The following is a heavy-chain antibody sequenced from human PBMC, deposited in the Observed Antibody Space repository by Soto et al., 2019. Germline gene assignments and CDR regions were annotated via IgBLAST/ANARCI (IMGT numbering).Heavy chain of an antibody. V-gene: IGHV4-31*01. CDR1: GGSISSGGYY. CDR3: ARDPTIRYCSGGSCYMGLDP. CDR2: IYYSGST. D-gene: IGHD2-15*01. J-gene: IGHJ5*02. Sequence: QVQLQESGPGLVKPSQTLSLTCTVSGGSISSGGYYWSWIRQHPGKGLEWIGYIYYSGSTYYNPCIKSPVTLSVDTSKNPFSLKLSSVTAADTAVYYCARDPTIRYCSGGSCYMGLDPWGQGTLVTVSS.